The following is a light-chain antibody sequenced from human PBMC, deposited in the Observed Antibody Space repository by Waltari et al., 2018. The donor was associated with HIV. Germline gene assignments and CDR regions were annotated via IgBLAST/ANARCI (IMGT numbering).Light chain of an antibody. CDR2: EVS. J-gene: IGLJ2*01. CDR3: CSYAGSSTPVV. Sequence: QSALTQPASVSGSPGQSITISCPGTSSDVGTYNLFPWYQQHPGKAPKLMIFEVSKRPSGVSNRFSGSKSGNTASLTISGLQAEDEADYYCCSYAGSSTPVVFGGGTKLTVL. CDR1: SSDVGTYNL. V-gene: IGLV2-23*02.